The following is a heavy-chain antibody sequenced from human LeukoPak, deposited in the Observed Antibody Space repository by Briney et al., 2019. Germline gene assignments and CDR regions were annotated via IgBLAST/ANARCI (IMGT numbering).Heavy chain of an antibody. CDR3: ARSPNYYYFDS. V-gene: IGHV3-30*04. CDR2: TSYDGNNQ. J-gene: IGHJ4*02. D-gene: IGHD5-24*01. Sequence: GGSLRLSCSTAGFTFSNSVIHWVRQAPGKGGEGVAVTSYDGNNQYYADSVKGRGTISRDDSKNTVYLQMNSLSPDDTAVYYCARSPNYYYFDSWGQGTLVTVSS. CDR1: GFTFSNSV.